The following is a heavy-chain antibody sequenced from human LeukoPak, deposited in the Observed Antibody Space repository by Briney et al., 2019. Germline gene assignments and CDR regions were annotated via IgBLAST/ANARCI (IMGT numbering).Heavy chain of an antibody. D-gene: IGHD3-10*01. CDR3: ARDLEITMVRGASRGTLGFDP. CDR1: GGSISSHY. V-gene: IGHV4-59*11. CDR2: IYYSGNT. J-gene: IGHJ5*02. Sequence: PSGTLSLTCAVSGGSISSHYWSWVRQPPGKGLEWIGYIYYSGNTNYNPSLKSRVTISVDTSKNQFSLKLSSVTAADTAVYYCARDLEITMVRGASRGTLGFDPWGQGTLVTVSS.